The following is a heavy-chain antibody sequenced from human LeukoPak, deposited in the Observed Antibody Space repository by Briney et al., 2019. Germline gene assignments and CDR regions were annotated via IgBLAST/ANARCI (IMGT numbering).Heavy chain of an antibody. J-gene: IGHJ3*02. Sequence: ASVKVSCKASGYTFTSYDINWVRQATGQGLEWMGWMNPNSGNTGYAQKFQGRVTITRNTSISTAYMELSSLRSEDTAVYYCAREGRGRKAFDIWGQGTMVTVSS. CDR2: MNPNSGNT. CDR3: AREGRGRKAFDI. CDR1: GYTFTSYD. V-gene: IGHV1-8*03.